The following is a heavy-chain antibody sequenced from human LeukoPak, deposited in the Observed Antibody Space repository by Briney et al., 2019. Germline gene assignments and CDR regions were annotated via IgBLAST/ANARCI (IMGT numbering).Heavy chain of an antibody. CDR1: GGSISSYY. D-gene: IGHD6-6*01. CDR3: ARDLVGQLANWFDP. CDR2: IYTSGST. J-gene: IGHJ5*02. Sequence: SETLYLTCTVSGGSISSYYWSWIRQPAGKGLEWIGRIYTSGSTNYNPSLKSRVTMSVDTSKNQFSLKLSSVTAADTAVYYCARDLVGQLANWFDPWGQGTLVTVSS. V-gene: IGHV4-4*07.